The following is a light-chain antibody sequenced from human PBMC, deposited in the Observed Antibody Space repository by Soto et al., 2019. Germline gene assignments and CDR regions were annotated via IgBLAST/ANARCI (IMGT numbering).Light chain of an antibody. Sequence: QSALTQPASVSGSPGQSITISCTGTSSDVGGYNYVSWYQQHPGKAPKLMIYEVSNRPSGVSNRFSGSKSGNTASLTISGLQAEDEANYYCSSHRTTSPCVFGHGKKVIV. V-gene: IGLV2-14*01. CDR2: EVS. CDR3: SSHRTTSPCV. CDR1: SSDVGGYNY. J-gene: IGLJ1*01.